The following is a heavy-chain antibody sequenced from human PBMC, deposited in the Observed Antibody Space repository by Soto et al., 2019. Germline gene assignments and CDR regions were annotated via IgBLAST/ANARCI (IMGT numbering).Heavy chain of an antibody. CDR1: GYSFTSYW. Sequence: PGESLKISCKGSGYSFTSYWISWVRQMPGKGLEWMGRIDPSDSYTNYSPSFQGHVTISADKSISTAYLQWSSLRASDTAMYYCARGKVTTSLTQFPWGGYYYYYGMDVWGQGTTVTVSS. J-gene: IGHJ6*02. V-gene: IGHV5-10-1*01. CDR2: IDPSDSYT. D-gene: IGHD4-17*01. CDR3: ARGKVTTSLTQFPWGGYYYYYGMDV.